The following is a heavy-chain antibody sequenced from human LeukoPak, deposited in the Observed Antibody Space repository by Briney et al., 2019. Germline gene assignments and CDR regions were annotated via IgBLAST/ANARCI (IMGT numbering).Heavy chain of an antibody. CDR1: GFTFSSYW. J-gene: IGHJ4*02. CDR3: ARDEAATIKY. D-gene: IGHD5-12*01. CDR2: INSDGSST. V-gene: IGHV3-74*01. Sequence: GGSLRLSCAASGFTFSSYWMHWVRQAPGKGLMWVSRINSDGSSTSYADSVKGRFTISRDNAKNTLYLQMNSLRAEDTAVYYCARDEAATIKYWGQGTLVTVSS.